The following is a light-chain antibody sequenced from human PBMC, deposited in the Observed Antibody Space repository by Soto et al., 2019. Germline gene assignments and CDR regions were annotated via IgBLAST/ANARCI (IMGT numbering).Light chain of an antibody. J-gene: IGKJ5*01. CDR1: QYIGDF. V-gene: IGKV1-39*01. Sequence: DIQMTQSPSSLAASFGDRVTITCRASQYIGDFLNWYQQTPGKAPKLLIFGASNLHIGVPSRFRGSGSGTEFTLTINNLQREDFATYYCQQSETYPLTFGQGTRLEIK. CDR2: GAS. CDR3: QQSETYPLT.